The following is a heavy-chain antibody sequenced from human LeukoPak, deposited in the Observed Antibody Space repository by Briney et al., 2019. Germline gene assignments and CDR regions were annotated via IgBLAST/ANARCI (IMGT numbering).Heavy chain of an antibody. J-gene: IGHJ6*04. V-gene: IGHV3-15*01. CDR2: IKSKTDGGTT. D-gene: IGHD4-17*01. Sequence: PGGSLRLSCAASGFTFSNAWMSWVRQAPGKGLEWVGRIKSKTDGGTTDYAAPVKGRFTISRDDSKDTLYLQMNSLKTEDTAVYYCTTTYDYGDYDYYCYGMDVWGKGTTVTVSS. CDR3: TTTYDYGDYDYYCYGMDV. CDR1: GFTFSNAW.